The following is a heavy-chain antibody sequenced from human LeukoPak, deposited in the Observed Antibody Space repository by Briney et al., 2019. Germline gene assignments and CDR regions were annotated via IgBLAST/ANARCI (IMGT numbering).Heavy chain of an antibody. J-gene: IGHJ6*03. CDR2: IRSKANSYAT. D-gene: IGHD3-22*01. V-gene: IGHV3-73*01. CDR3: TRHVDSSGYRDYYYYYMDV. CDR1: GFTFSGSA. Sequence: PGGSLRLSCAASGFTFSGSAMHWVRQASGKGLEWVGRIRSKANSYATAYAASVKGRFTISRDDSKNTAYLQMNSLKTEDTAVYYCTRHVDSSGYRDYYYYYMDVWGKGTTVTVSS.